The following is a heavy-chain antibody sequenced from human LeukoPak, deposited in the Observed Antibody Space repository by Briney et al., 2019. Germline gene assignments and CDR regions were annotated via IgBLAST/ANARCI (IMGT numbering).Heavy chain of an antibody. V-gene: IGHV4-39*01. J-gene: IGHJ4*02. CDR1: GGLITTYLRY. CDR3: ARQPTVKRGAVASNFDY. CDR2: NNYNGIT. D-gene: IGHD6-19*01. Sequence: SGTLSLTCSVSGGLITTYLRYWVWLPHPPGKGLVWITSNNYNGITDYNASLDSRVTMSVDTSTNQFSLRLRSVSAADTSVYYYARQPTVKRGAVASNFDYWGRGTLVTVSS.